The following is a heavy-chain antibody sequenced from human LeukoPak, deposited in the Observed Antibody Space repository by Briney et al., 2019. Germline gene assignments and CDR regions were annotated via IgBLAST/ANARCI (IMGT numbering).Heavy chain of an antibody. CDR3: ARGRVTIFGVVTPGVFYYMDV. CDR2: IFYSGST. Sequence: PSETLSLTCTVSGGSISSSSYYWGWIRQPPGKGLEWIGSIFYSGSTYYNPSLKSRVTISVDTSKNQFSLKLSSVTAADTAVYYCARGRVTIFGVVTPGVFYYMDVWGKGTTVTVSS. V-gene: IGHV4-39*01. D-gene: IGHD3-3*01. J-gene: IGHJ6*03. CDR1: GGSISSSSYY.